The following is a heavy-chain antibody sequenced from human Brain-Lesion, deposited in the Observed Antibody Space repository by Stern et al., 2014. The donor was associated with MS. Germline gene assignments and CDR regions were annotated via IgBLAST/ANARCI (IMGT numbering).Heavy chain of an antibody. D-gene: IGHD3-3*01. J-gene: IGHJ6*02. CDR2: INPNTGGT. Sequence: VESGAEVKKPGASVKVSCKTSGYIFTGYYIHWVRQAPGQGLEWMAWINPNTGGTKHAQKFQGRVTMSRDTSISTAYVELSSLTSDDTAVYYCARDQRGITIFGVVTDYYYLGMDVWGQGTTVTVSS. CDR3: ARDQRGITIFGVVTDYYYLGMDV. CDR1: GYIFTGYY. V-gene: IGHV1-2*02.